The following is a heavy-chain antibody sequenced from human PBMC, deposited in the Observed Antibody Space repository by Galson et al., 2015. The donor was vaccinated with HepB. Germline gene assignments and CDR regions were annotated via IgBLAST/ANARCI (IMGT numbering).Heavy chain of an antibody. Sequence: LRLSCAASGFSFGSYWMSWVRQAPGKGLEWVANIKQDGSERDYVDPVKGRFTISRDNAKNSLYLQINSLRAEDTAVYFCARNYDGNLDFWGQGTLVTVSS. CDR3: ARNYDGNLDF. CDR2: IKQDGSER. V-gene: IGHV3-7*01. CDR1: GFSFGSYW. J-gene: IGHJ4*02. D-gene: IGHD3-3*01.